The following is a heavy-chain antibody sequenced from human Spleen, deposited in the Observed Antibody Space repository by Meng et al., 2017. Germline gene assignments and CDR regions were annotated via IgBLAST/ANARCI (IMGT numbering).Heavy chain of an antibody. D-gene: IGHD2-15*01. J-gene: IGHJ3*02. V-gene: IGHV3-11*04. Sequence: GGSLRLSCAASGFTFSDYYMRWIRQAPGKGLEWVSHISSSGNTIYYADSVKGRFTVSRDNAKNSVYLQMSSLRAEDTAVYYCARTLGYCSSGRCYAFDIWGQGTKVTVSS. CDR1: GFTFSDYY. CDR3: ARTLGYCSSGRCYAFDI. CDR2: ISSSGNTI.